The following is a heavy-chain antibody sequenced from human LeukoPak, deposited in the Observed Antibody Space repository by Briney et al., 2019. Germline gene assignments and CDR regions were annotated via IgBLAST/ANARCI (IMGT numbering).Heavy chain of an antibody. CDR3: AKDLGPGPD. CDR2: LIGSGLTT. Sequence: GGSLRLSCAASGFTFSSYAMSWVRQAPGKGLEWVSALIGSGLTTYYADSVKGRFTISRDNSKNTLYLQMNRLRAEDTAVYYCAKDLGPGPDWCQGTLVTVSS. V-gene: IGHV3-23*01. CDR1: GFTFSSYA. J-gene: IGHJ4*02.